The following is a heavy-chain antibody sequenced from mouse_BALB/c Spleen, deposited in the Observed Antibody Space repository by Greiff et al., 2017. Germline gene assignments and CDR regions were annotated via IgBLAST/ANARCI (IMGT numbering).Heavy chain of an antibody. V-gene: IGHV3-2*02. CDR2: ISYSGST. CDR3: ARYGVAYYAMDY. D-gene: IGHD1-1*01. Sequence: DVKLVESGPGLVKPSQSLSLTCTVTGYSITSDYAWNWIRQFPGNKLEWMGYISYSGSTSYNPSLKSRISITRDTSKNQFFLQLNSVTSEDTATYYCARYGVAYYAMDYWGQGTSVTVSS. CDR1: GYSITSDYA. J-gene: IGHJ4*01.